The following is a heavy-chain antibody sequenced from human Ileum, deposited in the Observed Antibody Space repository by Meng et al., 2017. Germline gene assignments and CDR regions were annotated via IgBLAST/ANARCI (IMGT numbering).Heavy chain of an antibody. Sequence: QRQLQGSGPGLVTPSQTRYLTCVVFNGSITSGNWLSWVRQAPGKGLEWIGEIYRGGATNYNPSLERRATLSVDESKNQFSLKMKSVTAADTAVYYCARSLRIKSSYFFDSWGQGILVTVSS. CDR3: ARSLRIKSSYFFDS. J-gene: IGHJ4*02. V-gene: IGHV4-4*02. D-gene: IGHD5-24*01. CDR1: NGSITSGNW. CDR2: IYRGGAT.